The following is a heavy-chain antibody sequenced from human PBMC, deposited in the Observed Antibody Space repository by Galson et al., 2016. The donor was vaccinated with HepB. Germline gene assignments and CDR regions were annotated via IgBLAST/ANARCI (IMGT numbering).Heavy chain of an antibody. CDR3: ARSVAAGCMRFDS. J-gene: IGHJ4*02. D-gene: IGHD6-13*01. V-gene: IGHV3-48*04. Sequence: SLRLSCAASGFTFSNYGMNWVRQAPGKGLEWVSHIGGTVISTYYADSVKGRFTISRDNAQTSLSLQMNSLRAEDTAIYFFARSVAAGCMRFDSWGQGTLVIVSS. CDR1: GFTFSNYG. CDR2: IGGTVIST.